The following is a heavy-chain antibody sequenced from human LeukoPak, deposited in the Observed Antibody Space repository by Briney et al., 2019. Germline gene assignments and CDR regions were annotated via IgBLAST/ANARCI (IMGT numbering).Heavy chain of an antibody. CDR3: ARERAYFDL. CDR1: GGSISNTLYY. J-gene: IGHJ2*01. V-gene: IGHV4-39*07. CDR2: IYYSRST. Sequence: TSETLSLTCTVSGGSISNTLYYWAWIRQPPGKGLESIGSIYYSRSTYYSPSLKSRVTISVDTSKNQFSLKLSSVTAADTAVYYCARERAYFDLWGRGTLVTVSS.